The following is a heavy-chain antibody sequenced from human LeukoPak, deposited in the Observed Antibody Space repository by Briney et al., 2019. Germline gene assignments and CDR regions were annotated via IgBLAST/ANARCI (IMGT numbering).Heavy chain of an antibody. CDR1: GGSISSGGYY. V-gene: IGHV4-31*03. CDR2: IYYSGST. CDR3: ARTYTIFGVVIIRDAFDI. Sequence: PQTLSLTCTVSGGSISSGGYYWSWIRQHPGKGLEWIGYIYYSGSTYYNPSLKSRVTISVDTSKNQFSLKLSSVTAADTAVYYCARTYTIFGVVIIRDAFDIWGQGTMVTVSS. D-gene: IGHD3-3*01. J-gene: IGHJ3*02.